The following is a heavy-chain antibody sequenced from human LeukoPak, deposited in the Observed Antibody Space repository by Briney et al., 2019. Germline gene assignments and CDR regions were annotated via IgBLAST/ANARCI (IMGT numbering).Heavy chain of an antibody. Sequence: SETLSLTCTVSGGSISGCNWSWIRQSPGKGLEWIGYIHYTGSTNCNPSLKSRVTISVDTSKNQFSLKLNSVTAADTAVYYCARGTGYKPFDYWGQGTLVTVSS. V-gene: IGHV4-59*01. CDR3: ARGTGYKPFDY. CDR2: IHYTGST. J-gene: IGHJ4*02. CDR1: GGSISGCN. D-gene: IGHD5-24*01.